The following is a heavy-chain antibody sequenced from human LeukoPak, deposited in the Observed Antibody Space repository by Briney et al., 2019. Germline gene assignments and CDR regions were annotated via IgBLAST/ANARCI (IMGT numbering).Heavy chain of an antibody. Sequence: SETLSLTCAVYGGSFRGYYWSWIRQPPGKGLEWIGEINHSGSTIYNPSLQSRVTISVDTSKNHFSLKLNSVTAGDTAVYYCARDFYGSAPDYWGQGTLVTVSS. CDR2: INHSGST. D-gene: IGHD3-10*01. CDR3: ARDFYGSAPDY. CDR1: GGSFRGYY. V-gene: IGHV4-34*01. J-gene: IGHJ4*02.